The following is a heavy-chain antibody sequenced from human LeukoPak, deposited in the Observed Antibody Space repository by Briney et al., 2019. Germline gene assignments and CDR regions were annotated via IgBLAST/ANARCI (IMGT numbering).Heavy chain of an antibody. CDR2: INPNSGGT. D-gene: IGHD6-13*01. CDR1: GYTFTGYY. J-gene: IGHJ5*02. CDR3: ARDHSSNENWFDP. Sequence: ASVKVSCKASGYTFTGYYIHWVRQAPGQGLEWMGWINPNSGGTNYAQKFQGRVTMTRDTSISTAYMELSRLRSDDTAVYYCARDHSSNENWFDPWGQGTLVTVSS. V-gene: IGHV1-2*02.